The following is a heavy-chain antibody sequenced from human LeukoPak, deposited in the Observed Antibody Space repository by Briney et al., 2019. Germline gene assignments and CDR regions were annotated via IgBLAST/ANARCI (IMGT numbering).Heavy chain of an antibody. V-gene: IGHV3-11*01. J-gene: IGHJ4*02. CDR3: ASLTPSI. Sequence: PGGSLRLSCTASGFTFSDYYMSWLRQAPGKGLEWVSFLSSSGTTTYYADSVKGRFTISRDSAKTSLYLQMNSLTVEDTAVYYCASLTPSIWGQGTLVTVSS. CDR1: GFTFSDYY. CDR2: LSSSGTTT.